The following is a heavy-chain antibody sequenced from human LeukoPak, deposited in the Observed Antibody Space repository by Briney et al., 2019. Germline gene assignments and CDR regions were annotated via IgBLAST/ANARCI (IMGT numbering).Heavy chain of an antibody. J-gene: IGHJ4*02. CDR3: ARLRRGVAYYFDY. D-gene: IGHD2-8*02. Sequence: GGSLRLSCAASGFTFSDYYMSWIRQAPGKGLEWVSYISSSSSYINYADSVKGRFTISRDNAKNSLYLQMNSLRAEDTAVYYCARLRRGVAYYFDYWGQGTLVTVSS. V-gene: IGHV3-11*06. CDR1: GFTFSDYY. CDR2: ISSSSSYI.